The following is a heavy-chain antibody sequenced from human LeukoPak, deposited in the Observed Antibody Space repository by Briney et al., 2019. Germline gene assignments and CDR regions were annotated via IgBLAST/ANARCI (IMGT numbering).Heavy chain of an antibody. V-gene: IGHV1-8*02. CDR3: ARRNSSSWYEYDY. CDR2: MNPNSGNT. Sequence: ASVKVSCKASGYTFTSYDINWVRQATGQGLEWMGWMNPNSGNTGYAQKFQGRVTMTRDTSISTAYMELSRLRSDDTAVYYCARRNSSSWYEYDYWGQGTLVTVSS. CDR1: GYTFTSYD. D-gene: IGHD6-13*01. J-gene: IGHJ4*02.